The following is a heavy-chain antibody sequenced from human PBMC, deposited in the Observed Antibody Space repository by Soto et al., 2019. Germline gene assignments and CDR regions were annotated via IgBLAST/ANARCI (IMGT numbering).Heavy chain of an antibody. CDR2: VHVTGNI. CDR1: NDSFSSYY. J-gene: IGHJ6*02. D-gene: IGHD1-1*01. V-gene: IGHV4-4*07. CDR3: ARDAKYSLSWYNYQGIGV. Sequence: QVSLQESGPGLLKSSETLSLTCTVSNDSFSSYYWSWIRQSAGRGLEWIGRVHVTGNIHYNPSLRSRVTLSSDTSTSQFFLRLTSVTAADTAVYYCARDAKYSLSWYNYQGIGVWGPGTTVTVTS.